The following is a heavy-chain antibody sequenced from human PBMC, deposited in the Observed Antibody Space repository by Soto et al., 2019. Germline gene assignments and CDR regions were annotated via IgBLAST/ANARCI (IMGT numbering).Heavy chain of an antibody. J-gene: IGHJ4*02. V-gene: IGHV1-18*01. CDR1: GYTFINYG. Sequence: GASVKVSCKASGYTFINYGISWVRQAPGQGLEWMGWISVNSGNTKYAQDLQDRVTMTIETLTSTAYLELRSLRSDDTAVYYCARGGNTGYDTYDFWGQGTLVTVSS. D-gene: IGHD5-12*01. CDR2: ISVNSGNT. CDR3: ARGGNTGYDTYDF.